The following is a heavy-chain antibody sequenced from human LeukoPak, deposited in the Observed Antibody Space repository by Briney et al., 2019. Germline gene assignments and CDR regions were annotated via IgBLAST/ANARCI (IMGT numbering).Heavy chain of an antibody. CDR3: ARGLPLGGELSSFDY. V-gene: IGHV1-18*01. Sequence: EASVKVSCKASGYTFTSYGISWVRQAPGQGLEWMGWISAYNGNTNYAQKLRGRVTMTTDTSTSTAYMELRSLRSDDTAVYYCARGLPLGGELSSFDYWGQGTLVTVSS. CDR2: ISAYNGNT. D-gene: IGHD3-16*02. CDR1: GYTFTSYG. J-gene: IGHJ4*02.